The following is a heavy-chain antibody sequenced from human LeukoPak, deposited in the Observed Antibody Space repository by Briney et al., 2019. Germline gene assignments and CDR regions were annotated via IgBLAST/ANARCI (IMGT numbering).Heavy chain of an antibody. CDR2: MSYDGSNK. J-gene: IGHJ4*02. CDR1: GFPFSTYA. D-gene: IGHD2-2*01. Sequence: TGGSLRLSCAASGFPFSTYATRWVRQAPGKGLEWVAVMSYDGSNKYHADSVKGRFTISRDNSKNTLYLQMNSLRPDDTAVYYCAKAGCSSTNCYENYWGQGTLVTVSS. CDR3: AKAGCSSTNCYENY. V-gene: IGHV3-30*18.